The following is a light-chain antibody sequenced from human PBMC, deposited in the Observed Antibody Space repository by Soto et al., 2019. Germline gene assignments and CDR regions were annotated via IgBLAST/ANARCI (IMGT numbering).Light chain of an antibody. J-gene: IGKJ3*01. CDR1: QSVSSSY. CDR2: GAS. Sequence: EIVLTQSPGTLSLSPGERATLSCRASQSVSSSYLAWYQQKPGQAPRLLIYGASSRASGIPDRFSGSGSGTDFTLTIRRLEHEDFALYYCQQYGSSPFTFGPGNKVDI. V-gene: IGKV3-20*01. CDR3: QQYGSSPFT.